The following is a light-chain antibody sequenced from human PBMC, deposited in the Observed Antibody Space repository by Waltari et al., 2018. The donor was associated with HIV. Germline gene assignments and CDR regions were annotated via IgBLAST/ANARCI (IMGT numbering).Light chain of an antibody. CDR2: DVI. CDR1: SSDVGGYNL. Sequence: QSALTQPASVSGSPGQSITISCTGTSSDVGGYNLVSWYQQPPGKAPTLMIHDVIKRPSGGSTRCSGSKSGNTASMTISGLQADDEADYYCCSYAGSSTWVFGGGTKLTVL. CDR3: CSYAGSSTWV. J-gene: IGLJ3*02. V-gene: IGLV2-23*02.